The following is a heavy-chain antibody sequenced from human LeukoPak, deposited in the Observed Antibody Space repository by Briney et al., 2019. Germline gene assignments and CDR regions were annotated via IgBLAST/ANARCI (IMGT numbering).Heavy chain of an antibody. CDR3: ARTTPFDGSGSWGPRHFYYYYYMDV. CDR2: IYTSGST. D-gene: IGHD3-10*01. Sequence: PSETLSLTCTVSGGSISSGSYYWSWIRQPAGKGLEWIGRIYTSGSTNYNPSLKSRVTISVDTSKNQFSLKLSSVTAADTAVYYCARTTPFDGSGSWGPRHFYYYYYMDVWGKGTTVTVSS. CDR1: GGSISSGSYY. V-gene: IGHV4-61*02. J-gene: IGHJ6*03.